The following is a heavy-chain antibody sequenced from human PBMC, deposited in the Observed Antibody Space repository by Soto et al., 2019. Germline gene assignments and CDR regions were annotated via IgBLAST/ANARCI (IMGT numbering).Heavy chain of an antibody. CDR3: ARAFFCNWHDGWYFDR. CDR1: GGTFSSYA. V-gene: IGHV1-69*01. D-gene: IGHD1-1*01. J-gene: IGHJ2*01. CDR2: IIPIFGTA. Sequence: QVQLVQSGAEVKKPGYSVKVSCKASGGTFSSYAISWVRQAPGQGLEWMGGIIPIFGTANYAQKFQGRATITADESTSTAYRELSSLRSEDTAVYYGARAFFCNWHDGWYFDRWGRGSLVTVSS.